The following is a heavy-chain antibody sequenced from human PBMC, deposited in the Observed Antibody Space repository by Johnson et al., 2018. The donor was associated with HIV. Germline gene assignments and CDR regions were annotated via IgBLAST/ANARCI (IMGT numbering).Heavy chain of an antibody. CDR3: AREEGVGDDYGGKSAFDI. V-gene: IGHV3-11*04. Sequence: QVQLVESGGGLIQPGGSLRLSCAASGFTVSSNHMRWVRQAPGKGLEWVSYISSSGSTIYYADSVEGRFTISRDNAKNSLYLQMNSLRAEDTAVYYCAREEGVGDDYGGKSAFDIWGQGTMVTVSS. CDR1: GFTVSSNH. CDR2: ISSSGSTI. D-gene: IGHD4-23*01. J-gene: IGHJ3*02.